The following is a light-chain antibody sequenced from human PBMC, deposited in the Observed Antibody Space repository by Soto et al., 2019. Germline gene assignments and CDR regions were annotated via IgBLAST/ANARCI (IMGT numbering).Light chain of an antibody. Sequence: DIHMTQSPSSLSASVGDRVSITCWASQNIGTYLNWYEQKPGEAPKLLVSGASTLHTGVPSRFSGSGSGTQFTLTITSLQPGDFATYYCQQSYGVPLTFGGGTKVQIK. CDR1: QNIGTY. CDR3: QQSYGVPLT. V-gene: IGKV1-39*01. J-gene: IGKJ4*01. CDR2: GAS.